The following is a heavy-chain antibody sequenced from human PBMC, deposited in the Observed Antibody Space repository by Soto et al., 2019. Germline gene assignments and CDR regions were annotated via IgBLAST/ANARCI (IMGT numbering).Heavy chain of an antibody. CDR3: ASLAGYYNY. CDR1: GYTLTGFY. V-gene: IGHV1-46*03. CDR2: INPSGGST. Sequence: AKVSCKASGYTLTGFYLRWVRQAPGQGLEWLGIINPSGGSTSYAQKFQGRVTMTRDTSTSTVYMDLSSLRSEDTAVYYCASLAGYYNYWGQGTLVTVSS. J-gene: IGHJ4*02. D-gene: IGHD3-9*01.